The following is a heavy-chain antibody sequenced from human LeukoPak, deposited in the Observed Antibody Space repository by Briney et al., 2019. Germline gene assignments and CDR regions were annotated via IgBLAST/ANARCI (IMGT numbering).Heavy chain of an antibody. Sequence: AGGSLRLSCAASGFTFSSYAMSWVRQAPGKGLEWVSAISGSGGSTYYADSVKGRFTISRDNSNNTLYLQMNSLRAEDTAVYYCAKTLVTPVYSNFYFDYWGQGTLVTVSS. D-gene: IGHD4-11*01. J-gene: IGHJ4*02. V-gene: IGHV3-23*01. CDR3: AKTLVTPVYSNFYFDY. CDR2: ISGSGGST. CDR1: GFTFSSYA.